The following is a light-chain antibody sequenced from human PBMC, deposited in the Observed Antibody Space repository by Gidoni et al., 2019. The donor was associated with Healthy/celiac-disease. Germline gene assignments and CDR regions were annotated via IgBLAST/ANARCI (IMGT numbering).Light chain of an antibody. CDR2: DVS. Sequence: QSALTQPRSGSGSPGQSVTISCTGTSSNVGDYNYVSYVSWYQHHPGKAPKLMISDVSKRPSGVPDRFSGSKSGNTASLTISGLQAEDEADYYCCSYAGSFYVFGPGTKVTVL. CDR1: SSNVGDYNY. V-gene: IGLV2-11*01. J-gene: IGLJ1*01. CDR3: CSYAGSFYV.